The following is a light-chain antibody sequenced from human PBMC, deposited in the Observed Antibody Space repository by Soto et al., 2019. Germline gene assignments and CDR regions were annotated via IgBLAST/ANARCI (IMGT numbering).Light chain of an antibody. CDR1: QSVRNY. V-gene: IGKV3-11*01. Sequence: EIVLTQSPATLSLSPGERATLSCRASQSVRNYLAWYQQKPGQAPRLLIYDASSRATGIPARFSGSGSGTDFTLTISSLEPEDFAVYYCQQRGNWPPITFGQGTRLEIK. CDR3: QQRGNWPPIT. CDR2: DAS. J-gene: IGKJ5*01.